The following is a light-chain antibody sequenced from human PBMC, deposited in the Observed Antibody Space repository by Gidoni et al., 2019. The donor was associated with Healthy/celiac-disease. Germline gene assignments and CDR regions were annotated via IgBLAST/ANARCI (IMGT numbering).Light chain of an antibody. CDR1: SSDVGGYNY. V-gene: IGLV2-14*01. CDR2: DVS. CDR3: SSYTSSSSS. J-gene: IGLJ2*01. Sequence: QSALTQPASVSGSPGQSLTISCTGTSSDVGGYNYVSWYQQHPGKAPKLMIYDVSNRPSGVSNRFSGSKSGNTASLTISGLQAEDEADYYCSSYTSSSSSFGGGTKLTV.